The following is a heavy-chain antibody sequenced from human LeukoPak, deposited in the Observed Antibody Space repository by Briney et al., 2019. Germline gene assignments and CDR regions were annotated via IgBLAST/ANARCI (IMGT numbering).Heavy chain of an antibody. CDR2: ISGYRGET. Sequence: ASVKVSCKASGYTYTSYGISWVRQAPGQGLEWMGWISGYRGETNYAQKFQGRVTMTSDTSTSTAYMDLRSLRSDDTAVYYCARDRGIAAADSFDPWGQGTLVTVSS. D-gene: IGHD6-13*01. J-gene: IGHJ5*02. CDR3: ARDRGIAAADSFDP. V-gene: IGHV1-18*01. CDR1: GYTYTSYG.